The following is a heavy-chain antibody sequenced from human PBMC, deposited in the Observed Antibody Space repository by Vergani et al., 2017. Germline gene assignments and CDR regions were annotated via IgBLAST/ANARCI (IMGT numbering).Heavy chain of an antibody. D-gene: IGHD2-15*01. CDR3: TTMPRVAPFDY. J-gene: IGHJ4*02. Sequence: EVQLVESGGGLVKPGGSLRLSCAASGFTFSNAWISWVRQAPGKGLEWVGRIKSKTDGGTTDYAAPVKGRFTISRDDSKNTLYLQMNSLKTEDTAVYYCTTMPRVAPFDYWGQGTLVTVSS. CDR1: GFTFSNAW. V-gene: IGHV3-15*01. CDR2: IKSKTDGGTT.